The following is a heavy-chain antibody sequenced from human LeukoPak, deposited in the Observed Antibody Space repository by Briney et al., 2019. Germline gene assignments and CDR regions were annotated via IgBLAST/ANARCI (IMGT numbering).Heavy chain of an antibody. V-gene: IGHV4-59*08. D-gene: IGHD3-10*01. Sequence: SETLSLTCSVSDGSTTGYYWSWNRQPPGKGLEWIAYVYYTGRTLYNPSLESRVTISVDTSKTQFSLTVTSVTAADTAVYYCAKNIRGDGSGSTNWFDPWGQGTLVTVSS. J-gene: IGHJ5*02. CDR1: DGSTTGYY. CDR2: VYYTGRT. CDR3: AKNIRGDGSGSTNWFDP.